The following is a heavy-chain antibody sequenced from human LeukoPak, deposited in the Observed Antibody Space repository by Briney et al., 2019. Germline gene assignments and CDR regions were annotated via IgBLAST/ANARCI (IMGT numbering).Heavy chain of an antibody. J-gene: IGHJ4*02. CDR3: AKDHFSSGSYSDY. CDR2: ISDGGGST. CDR1: GFTFSTYA. D-gene: IGHD3-10*01. V-gene: IGHV3-23*01. Sequence: GGSLRLSCAASGFTFSTYAMTWVRQAPGKGLEWVSGISDGGGSTYYADSVKGRFTISRDNSKNTLYLQMNSLRAEDTAVYYCAKDHFSSGSYSDYWGQGTLVTVSS.